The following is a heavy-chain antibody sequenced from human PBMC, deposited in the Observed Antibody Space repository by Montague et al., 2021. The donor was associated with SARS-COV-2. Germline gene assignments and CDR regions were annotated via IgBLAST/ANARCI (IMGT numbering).Heavy chain of an antibody. D-gene: IGHD3-9*01. J-gene: IGHJ6*02. Sequence: SLRLTCAASGFSFRNYGMNWVRQAPGKGLEWVVVIWFDGRKKYYADSVEGRFTVSRDNSKNTLYLEMNSLRAEATGVYYCARDRLDILSPGRGMDVWGQGTTVTVSS. CDR3: ARDRLDILSPGRGMDV. CDR2: IWFDGRKK. CDR1: GFSFRNYG. V-gene: IGHV3-33*01.